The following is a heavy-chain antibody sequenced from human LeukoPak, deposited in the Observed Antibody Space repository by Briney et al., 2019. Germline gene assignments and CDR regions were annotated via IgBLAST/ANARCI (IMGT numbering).Heavy chain of an antibody. CDR2: IYSSGST. V-gene: IGHV4-59*08. J-gene: IGHJ4*02. CDR3: ARRPTGDPKFDY. CDR1: GGSISGYY. Sequence: NPSETLSLTCTVSGGSISGYYWSWIRQPPGKGLEWIGYIYSSGSTYYNPSLKSRVTISVDTSKNRFSLKLSTVTAADTAVYYCARRPTGDPKFDYWGQGTLVTVSS. D-gene: IGHD7-27*01.